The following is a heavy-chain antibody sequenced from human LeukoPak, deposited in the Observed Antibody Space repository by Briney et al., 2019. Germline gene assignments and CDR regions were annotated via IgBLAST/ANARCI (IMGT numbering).Heavy chain of an antibody. CDR3: ARVMFNYEPNDAFDI. CDR1: GYTFIGYY. J-gene: IGHJ3*02. Sequence: ASVKVSCKTSGYTFIGYYTHWVRQAPGQGLEWLGWINPNTGGTNYAQQFQGRVTMTRDTSISTAYMELSRLRTDDTAVYYCARVMFNYEPNDAFDIWGQGTMVTVSS. V-gene: IGHV1-2*02. CDR2: INPNTGGT. D-gene: IGHD4-11*01.